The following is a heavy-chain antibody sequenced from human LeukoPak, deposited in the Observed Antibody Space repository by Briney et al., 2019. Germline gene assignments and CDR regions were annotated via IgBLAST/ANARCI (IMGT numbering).Heavy chain of an antibody. CDR2: ISGDGGST. Sequence: GGSLRLSCAASGFTFDDYAMHWVRQAPGKGLEWVSLISGDGGSTYYADSVKGRFTVSRDNSKNSLFLQMNSLRTEDTAFYYCAKDTPGGYDYRVWGEGTLVTVSS. J-gene: IGHJ4*02. CDR3: AKDTPGGYDYRV. CDR1: GFTFDDYA. V-gene: IGHV3-43*02. D-gene: IGHD5-12*01.